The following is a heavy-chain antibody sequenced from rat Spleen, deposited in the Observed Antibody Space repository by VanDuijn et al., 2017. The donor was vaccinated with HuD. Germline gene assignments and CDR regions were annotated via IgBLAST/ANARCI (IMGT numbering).Heavy chain of an antibody. CDR1: GFTFNYYW. J-gene: IGHJ2*01. Sequence: EVQLVESGGGLVHPGRSLKLSCVTSGFTFNYYWMTWIRQAPGKGLEWVASITNTGGSIYYPDSVKGRFTISRDNAKTTLYLQMDSLRSEDTATYYCATGGSSYYGYTYADYWGQGVMVTVSS. CDR2: ITNTGGSI. CDR3: ATGGSSYYGYTYADY. D-gene: IGHD1-9*01. V-gene: IGHV5-31*01.